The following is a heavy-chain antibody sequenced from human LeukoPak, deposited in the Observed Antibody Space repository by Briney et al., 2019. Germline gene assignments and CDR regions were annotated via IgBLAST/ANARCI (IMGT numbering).Heavy chain of an antibody. Sequence: GGSLRLSCTASGFSFSGHWMHWARQLPGKGLVWVSRISPTGSTTSYADSVKGRFTVSRDNVKNTLYLQVNNLGAEDTAVYYCARGPNSNWSGLDFWGQGTLLTVSS. CDR2: ISPTGSTT. CDR1: GFSFSGHW. V-gene: IGHV3-74*01. D-gene: IGHD6-6*01. J-gene: IGHJ4*02. CDR3: ARGPNSNWSGLDF.